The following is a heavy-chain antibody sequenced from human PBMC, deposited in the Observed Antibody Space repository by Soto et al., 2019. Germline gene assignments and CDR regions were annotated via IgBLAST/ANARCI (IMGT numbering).Heavy chain of an antibody. J-gene: IGHJ6*02. V-gene: IGHV1-18*04. CDR1: GYTFTTYG. CDR3: ARVPSSWYYYYGMDV. Sequence: ASVKVCCKASGYTFTTYGISWVRQAPGQGLEWMGWISGYSGDTNYAQKLQGRVTVTTDTSTSTAYMELRSLRSDDTAVYYCARVPSSWYYYYGMDVWGQGTTVTVSS. D-gene: IGHD6-13*01. CDR2: ISGYSGDT.